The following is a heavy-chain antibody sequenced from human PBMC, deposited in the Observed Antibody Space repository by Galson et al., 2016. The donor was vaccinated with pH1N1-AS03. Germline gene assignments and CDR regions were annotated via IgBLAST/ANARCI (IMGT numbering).Heavy chain of an antibody. CDR1: GGSTSSYY. CDR3: ARGAYDILTGYYNSAPFDY. Sequence: LSLTCAVSGGSTSSYYWSWIRQPPGKGLEWIGYVYYNGITNYNPSLKSRVTISIDTSKNQFSLKLSSVTAADTAVYYCARGAYDILTGYYNSAPFDYWGRGTLNTVSS. V-gene: IGHV4-59*01. CDR2: VYYNGIT. D-gene: IGHD3-9*01. J-gene: IGHJ4*02.